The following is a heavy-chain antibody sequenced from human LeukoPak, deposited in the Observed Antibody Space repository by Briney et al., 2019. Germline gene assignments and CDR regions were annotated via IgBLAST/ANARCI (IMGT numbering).Heavy chain of an antibody. V-gene: IGHV3-23*02. D-gene: IGHD2-2*01. Sequence: RPGGPLTLSCAASGFTMSSYAMSWVRQPPGKGLEWVSGTCSTGVSTFYEASVKGRVTVSRDNSKNTLSLQMSSVRAEDTAVYYCAIDPGVVPAHYFDYWGEGTLVTVSS. CDR1: GFTMSSYA. CDR3: AIDPGVVPAHYFDY. CDR2: TCSTGVST. J-gene: IGHJ4*02.